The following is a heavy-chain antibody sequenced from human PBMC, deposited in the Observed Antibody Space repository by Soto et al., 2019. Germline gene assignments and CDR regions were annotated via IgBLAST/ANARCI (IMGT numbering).Heavy chain of an antibody. CDR3: AKDQKDSGNYYYYYGMDV. CDR2: ISGSGGST. CDR1: GFTFSSYA. V-gene: IGHV3-23*01. J-gene: IGHJ6*02. D-gene: IGHD5-12*01. Sequence: GSLRLSCVASGFTFSSYAMSWVRQAPGKGLEWVSAISGSGGSTYYADSVKGRFTISRDNSKNTLYLQMNSLRAEDTAVYYCAKDQKDSGNYYYYYGMDVWGQGTTVTVSS.